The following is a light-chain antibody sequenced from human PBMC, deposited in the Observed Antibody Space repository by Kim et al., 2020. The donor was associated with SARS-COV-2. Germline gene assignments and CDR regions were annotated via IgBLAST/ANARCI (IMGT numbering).Light chain of an antibody. V-gene: IGLV2-14*04. J-gene: IGLJ3*02. CDR2: DVS. CDR1: ISDIGNYNF. Sequence: GQRIVISFTGSISDIGNYNFVYWAQQRPANAPQLLIDDVSQPPSVVSECSSCSNSGNSASLIICGLQADDEAYYYCSSHIGSSTWVFGGGTQVTVL. CDR3: SSHIGSSTWV.